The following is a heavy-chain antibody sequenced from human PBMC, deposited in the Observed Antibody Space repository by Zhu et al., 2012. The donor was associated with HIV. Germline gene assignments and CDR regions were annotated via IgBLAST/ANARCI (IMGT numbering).Heavy chain of an antibody. J-gene: IGHJ4*02. V-gene: IGHV4-38-2*01. D-gene: IGHD3-10*01. CDR3: ARGRGGYYYGSGFDY. CDR1: GYSISSGYY. Sequence: QVQLQESGPGLVKPSETLSLTCAVSGYSISSGYYWGWIRQPPGKGLEWIGSIYHSGSTYYNPSLKSRVTISVDTSKNQFSLKLSSVTAADTAVYYCARGRGGYYYGSGFDYWGQGTLVTVSS. CDR2: IYHSGST.